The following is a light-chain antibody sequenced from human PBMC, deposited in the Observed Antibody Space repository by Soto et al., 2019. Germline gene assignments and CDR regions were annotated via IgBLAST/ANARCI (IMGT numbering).Light chain of an antibody. CDR3: SSYAGSKNVI. CDR1: TSDVGGYTF. CDR2: EVS. V-gene: IGLV2-8*01. Sequence: QSALTQPPSASGSPGQSVTISCTGTTSDVGGYTFVSWYQQHPGKAPKLMIYEVSKLPSGVPDRFSGSKSGNTASLTVSGLQAEDEADYFCSSYAGSKNVIFGGGTQLTVL. J-gene: IGLJ2*01.